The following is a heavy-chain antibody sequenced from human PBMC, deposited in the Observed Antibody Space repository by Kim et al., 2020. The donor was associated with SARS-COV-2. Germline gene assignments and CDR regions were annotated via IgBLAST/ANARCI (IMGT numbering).Heavy chain of an antibody. Sequence: GGSLRLSCAASGFTFNTYPMVWVRQAPGKGLVWVSRISSDGKSPTYADSVKGRFTISRDNAKNTVYLQMNSLRDEDTAVYYCIKGRPCAEWGQGTLVTVS. V-gene: IGHV3-74*03. CDR3: IKGRPCAE. CDR2: ISSDGKSP. J-gene: IGHJ4*02. CDR1: GFTFNTYP.